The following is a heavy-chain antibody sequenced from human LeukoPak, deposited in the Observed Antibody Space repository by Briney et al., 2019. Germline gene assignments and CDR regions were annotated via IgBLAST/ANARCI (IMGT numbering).Heavy chain of an antibody. CDR1: GGSTTSHTYY. CDR2: IHYRAPT. J-gene: IGHJ5*02. D-gene: IGHD6-19*01. V-gene: IGHV4-39*01. CDR3: VRHGNVVSGWSTNHFDP. Sequence: PSETLSLTSTVPGGSTTSHTYYGGSTRQPPGKGLALDTIIHYRAPTYYNPSLETHSTFSVDTSRNHFSLKGSSVTAADAVNYFCVRHGNVVSGWSTNHFDPWGQGTLVTVSS.